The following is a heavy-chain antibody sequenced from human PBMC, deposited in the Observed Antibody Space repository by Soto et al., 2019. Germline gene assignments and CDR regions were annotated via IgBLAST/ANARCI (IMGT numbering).Heavy chain of an antibody. CDR2: IYYSGST. J-gene: IGHJ4*02. Sequence: LSLTCTVSGGSISSGGYYWSWIRQHPGKGLEWIGYIYYSGSTYYNPSRKRRGTISVDTSKNQFSLKLSAVTAADTAVYYCATGRGYSGYQPDYWRQGTLVTVSS. CDR3: ATGRGYSGYQPDY. V-gene: IGHV4-31*03. D-gene: IGHD5-12*01. CDR1: GGSISSGGYY.